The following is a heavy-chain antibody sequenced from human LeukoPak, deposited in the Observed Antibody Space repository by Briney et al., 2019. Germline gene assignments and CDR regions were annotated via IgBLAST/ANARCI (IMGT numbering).Heavy chain of an antibody. V-gene: IGHV4-4*09. J-gene: IGHJ6*03. CDR3: ANHIRNVQYYMDV. CDR1: GGSFDRKY. Sequence: SETLSLTCSDPGGSFDRKYWSCIRQPPGKGREWIGYIYTSGSTNFNPSLRSRVAMSIDTSKTPFSLKVYSVTAADTAVYYCANHIRNVQYYMDVWGKGTTVIVSS. CDR2: IYTSGST. D-gene: IGHD1-1*01.